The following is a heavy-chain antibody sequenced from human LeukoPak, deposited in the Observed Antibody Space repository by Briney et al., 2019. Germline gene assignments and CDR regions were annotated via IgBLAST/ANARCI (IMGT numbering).Heavy chain of an antibody. CDR1: GFSFTANW. CDR3: AQEGN. Sequence: GGSLRLSCVASGFSFTANWMSWVRQAPGKGPEWVASIKEDGSEKYYGDSVSGRFTISRDNAKNSLYLQMNSLRVEDTAVYYCAQEGNWGQGTLVTVSS. V-gene: IGHV3-7*01. CDR2: IKEDGSEK. J-gene: IGHJ4*02.